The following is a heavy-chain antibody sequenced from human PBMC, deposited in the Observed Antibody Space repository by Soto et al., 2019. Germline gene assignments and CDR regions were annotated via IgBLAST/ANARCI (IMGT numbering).Heavy chain of an antibody. CDR2: IIPIFGTA. CDR1: GGTFSSYA. CDR3: ARSQGGSSSLDIYYYYYYGMDV. D-gene: IGHD2-15*01. V-gene: IGHV1-69*01. Sequence: QVQLVQSGAEVKKPGSSVKVSCKAPGGTFSSYAISWVRQAPGQGLEWMGGIIPIFGTAKYAQKFQGRVTITADDSTSTGYMELSSLRSEDTAVYSCARSQGGSSSLDIYYYYYYGMDVWGQGTTVTVSS. J-gene: IGHJ6*02.